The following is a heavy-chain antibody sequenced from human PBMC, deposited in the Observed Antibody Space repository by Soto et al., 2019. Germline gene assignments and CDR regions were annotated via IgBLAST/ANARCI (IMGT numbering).Heavy chain of an antibody. Sequence: PSETLSLTCTVSGGSISSYYWSWIRQPPGKGLEWIGYIYYSGSTNYNPSLKSRVTISVDTSKNQFSLKLSSVTAADTAVYYWAREVRAVAGQGYYYYYGMDVWGQGTTVTVSS. CDR3: AREVRAVAGQGYYYYYGMDV. CDR2: IYYSGST. J-gene: IGHJ6*02. CDR1: GGSISSYY. D-gene: IGHD6-19*01. V-gene: IGHV4-59*01.